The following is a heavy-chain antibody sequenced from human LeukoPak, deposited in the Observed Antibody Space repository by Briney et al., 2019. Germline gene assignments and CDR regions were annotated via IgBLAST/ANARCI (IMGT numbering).Heavy chain of an antibody. V-gene: IGHV3-11*01. Sequence: GGSLRLSCAASGFTFSDYYMSWIRQAPGKGLEWVSYISSSGSTIYYADSVKGRFTISRDNSKNTLYLQMNSLRAEDTAVYYCAKDRTNYDFWSGSFDYWGQGTLVTVSS. CDR2: ISSSGSTI. CDR1: GFTFSDYY. J-gene: IGHJ4*02. D-gene: IGHD3-3*01. CDR3: AKDRTNYDFWSGSFDY.